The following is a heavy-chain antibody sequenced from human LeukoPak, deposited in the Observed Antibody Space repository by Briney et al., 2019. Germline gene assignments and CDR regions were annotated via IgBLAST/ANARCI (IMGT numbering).Heavy chain of an antibody. Sequence: PGGSLRLSCAASGLTVSSNFINWVRQAPRKGLEWVSVIYTDETTYYADSVKGRFTISRDNSQNTVYLQMNFLRAEDTAVYYCARDRGLGYCSGASCPHGLDVWGQGTTVTVSS. CDR2: IYTDETT. CDR1: GLTVSSNF. V-gene: IGHV3-66*01. CDR3: ARDRGLGYCSGASCPHGLDV. J-gene: IGHJ6*02. D-gene: IGHD2-15*01.